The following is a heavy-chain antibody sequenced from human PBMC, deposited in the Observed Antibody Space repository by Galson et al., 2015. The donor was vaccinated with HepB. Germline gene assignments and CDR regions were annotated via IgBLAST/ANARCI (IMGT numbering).Heavy chain of an antibody. Sequence: ETLSLTCTVSGDSVSSNTYYWNWIRQPPGKGLEWIGYVYYSGTTNYNPALTSRVTISLDTSKNQFSLKLSSVTAADTAVYFCARDSARRQLGSLDIWGQGTLVTVSP. D-gene: IGHD1-1*01. CDR1: GDSVSSNTYY. CDR3: ARDSARRQLGSLDI. CDR2: VYYSGTT. J-gene: IGHJ3*02. V-gene: IGHV4-61*01.